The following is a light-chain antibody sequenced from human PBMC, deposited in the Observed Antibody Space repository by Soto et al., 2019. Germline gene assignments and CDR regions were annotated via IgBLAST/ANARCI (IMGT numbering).Light chain of an antibody. Sequence: QPVLTQSSSASASLGSSVKLTCTLSSGHSSYIIAWHQQQPGKAPRYLMKLEGSGSYNKGSGVPDRFSSSSSGADRYLTISNLQFEDEADYYCETWDSNTRVFGGGTQLTVL. CDR2: LEGSGSY. J-gene: IGLJ3*02. V-gene: IGLV4-60*02. CDR1: SGHSSYI. CDR3: ETWDSNTRV.